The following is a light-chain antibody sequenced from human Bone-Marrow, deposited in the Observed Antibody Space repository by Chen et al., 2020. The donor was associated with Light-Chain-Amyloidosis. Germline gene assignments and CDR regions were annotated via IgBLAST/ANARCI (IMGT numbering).Light chain of an antibody. CDR3: QQYNDWPRT. CDR1: QSVSGN. CDR2: GAS. J-gene: IGKJ1*01. Sequence: IVMTQSPATLSVSPGERATLSCRASQSVSGNLAWYQQKPGQAPRLLIHGASTRATGIPARFSGSGSETEFTLTISSMQSEDFAVYYCQQYNDWPRTFDQGTKVDIK. V-gene: IGKV3-15*01.